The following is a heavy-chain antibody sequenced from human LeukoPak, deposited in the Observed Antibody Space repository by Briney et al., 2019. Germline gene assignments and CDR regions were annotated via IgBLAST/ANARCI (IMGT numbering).Heavy chain of an antibody. CDR1: AFTLSNAS. CDR3: TTDLCLSGELIDQ. V-gene: IGHV3-15*01. CDR2: IISKSDGATT. Sequence: SITLSSPAYAFTLSNASMSWDRQPDGNVLECVGRIISKSDGATTDYAAAVKERLTNSRDDSKHTLYLQMNSLKIEDTAVYYCTTDLCLSGELIDQWGEGILVTVSS. J-gene: IGHJ4*02. D-gene: IGHD3-10*01.